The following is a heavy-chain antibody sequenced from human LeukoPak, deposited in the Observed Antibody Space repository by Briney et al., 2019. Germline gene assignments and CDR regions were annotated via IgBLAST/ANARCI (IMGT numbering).Heavy chain of an antibody. CDR2: ISSSSYI. V-gene: IGHV3-21*01. D-gene: IGHD3-10*01. CDR1: GFTFRSYS. J-gene: IGHJ3*01. Sequence: GGSLRLSCAASGFTFRSYSMNWVRQAPGKAREWVSSISSSSYIYYADSVKGRFTISRDNAKDSLYLQINSLRDEATAVYYCERDPPRRFGEFFLWGEATMVTVSS. CDR3: ERDPPRRFGEFFL.